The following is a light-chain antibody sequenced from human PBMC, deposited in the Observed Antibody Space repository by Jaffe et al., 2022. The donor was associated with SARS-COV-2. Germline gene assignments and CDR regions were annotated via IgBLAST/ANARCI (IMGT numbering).Light chain of an antibody. Sequence: DIQLTQSPSFLSASVGDRVTITCRASQGISSYLAWYQQPQTPGKALKVLIFRTSTLQSGVPSRFSGSGSGTEFTLTISSLQPEDFATYYCQQSDSFPPTFGGGTKVEIK. J-gene: IGKJ4*01. V-gene: IGKV1-9*01. CDR2: RTS. CDR1: QGISSY. CDR3: QQSDSFPPT.